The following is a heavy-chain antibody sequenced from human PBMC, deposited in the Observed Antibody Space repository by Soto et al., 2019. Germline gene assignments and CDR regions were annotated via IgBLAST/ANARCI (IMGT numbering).Heavy chain of an antibody. D-gene: IGHD2-2*02. CDR2: IIPILGTA. V-gene: IGHV1-69*10. J-gene: IGHJ3*02. Sequence: SVKVSCKASGGTISGYAISWVRQAPGQGLEWMGGIIPILGTANYAQKFQGRVTITADKSTSTAYMELSSLRSEDTAVYYCARAWDIVVVPAAILSGAFDIWGQGTMVTVSS. CDR1: GGTISGYA. CDR3: ARAWDIVVVPAAILSGAFDI.